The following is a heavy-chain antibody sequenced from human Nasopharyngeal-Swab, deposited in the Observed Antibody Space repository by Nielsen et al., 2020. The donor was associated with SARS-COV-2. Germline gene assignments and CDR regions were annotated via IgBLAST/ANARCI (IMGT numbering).Heavy chain of an antibody. CDR2: TDWDGDR. CDR1: GFSLYTRGMC. J-gene: IGHJ6*02. D-gene: IGHD1-1*01. CDR3: TREQPSGDYDYYEMDV. V-gene: IGHV2-70*11. Sequence: SGPTLVKPTETLTLTCTFSGFSLYTRGMCVSWIRQPPGKAPEWLARTDWDGDRYYNPSLKTRLTISRDIAKSQVVLTMTNMAPMDTATYYCTREQPSGDYDYYEMDVWGRGTTVTVSS.